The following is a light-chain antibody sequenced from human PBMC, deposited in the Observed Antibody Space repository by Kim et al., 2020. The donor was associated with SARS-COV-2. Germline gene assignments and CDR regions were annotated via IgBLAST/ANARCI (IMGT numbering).Light chain of an antibody. CDR1: QTVSSN. J-gene: IGKJ1*01. CDR2: DAS. V-gene: IGKV3-15*01. CDR3: QQYNNWPPWT. Sequence: SPGERATLACRASQTVSSNLAWYQQKPGQAPRRLIYDASTRATGIPARFSGSGSGTEFTLTISSLQSEDFAVYYCQQYNNWPPWTFGQGTKVDIK.